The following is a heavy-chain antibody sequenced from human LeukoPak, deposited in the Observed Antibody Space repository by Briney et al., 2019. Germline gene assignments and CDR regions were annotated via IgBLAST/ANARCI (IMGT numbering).Heavy chain of an antibody. J-gene: IGHJ3*01. Sequence: PSETLSLTCTVSGASVSSGSYYWSWIRQPPGRGLEWIGYIYYSGSTNYNPSLKSRVTISTDTSKNQFSLKLSSVTAADTAMYYCARYCSSTTCPDNAFDFWGQGTMVTVSS. D-gene: IGHD2-2*01. CDR2: IYYSGST. CDR1: GASVSSGSYY. V-gene: IGHV4-61*01. CDR3: ARYCSSTTCPDNAFDF.